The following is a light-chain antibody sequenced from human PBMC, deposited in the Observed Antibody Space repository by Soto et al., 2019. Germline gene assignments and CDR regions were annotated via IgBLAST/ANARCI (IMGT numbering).Light chain of an antibody. J-gene: IGKJ2*01. CDR1: QSVSSS. V-gene: IGKV3-11*01. Sequence: EIVLTQSPATLSLSPGERATLSCRASQSVSSSLAWYQQKPGQAPRLLIYDVSNRATAIPARFSGSGSGTDFTLTISSLEPGDFAVYYCQQRSNWPPYTFGQGTKLEIK. CDR3: QQRSNWPPYT. CDR2: DVS.